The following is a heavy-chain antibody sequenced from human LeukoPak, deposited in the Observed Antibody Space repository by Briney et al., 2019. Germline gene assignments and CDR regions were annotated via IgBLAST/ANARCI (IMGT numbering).Heavy chain of an antibody. CDR1: GFTFSSYG. J-gene: IGHJ4*02. Sequence: GGSLRLSCAASGFTFSSYGMSWVRQAPGKGLEWVSAISGSGGSTYYADSVKGRFTISRDNSKNTLYLQMNSLRAEDTAVYYCAKDQYYYDSSGYPIDYWGQGTLVTVSS. V-gene: IGHV3-23*01. CDR2: ISGSGGST. CDR3: AKDQYYYDSSGYPIDY. D-gene: IGHD3-22*01.